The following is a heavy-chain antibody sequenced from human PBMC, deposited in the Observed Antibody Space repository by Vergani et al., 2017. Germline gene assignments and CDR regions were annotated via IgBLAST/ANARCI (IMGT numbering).Heavy chain of an antibody. Sequence: EVQLVESGGGLVKPGGSLRLSCAASGFTFSSYSMNWVRQAPGKGLEWASSISSSSSYIYYADSVKGRFTISRDNAKNSLYLQMNSLRAEDTAVYYCARDPTRATDYWGQGTLVTVSS. J-gene: IGHJ4*02. CDR2: ISSSSSYI. CDR3: ARDPTRATDY. V-gene: IGHV3-21*01. CDR1: GFTFSSYS.